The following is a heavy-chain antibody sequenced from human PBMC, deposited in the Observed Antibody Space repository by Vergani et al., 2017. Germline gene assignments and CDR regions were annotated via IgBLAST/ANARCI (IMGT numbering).Heavy chain of an antibody. Sequence: VQLVQSGAEVKKPGESLKLFCKGSGYSFTSYWIGWVRPMPGKGLEWMGIIYPGDSDTRYRPAFHGQVTISPDKTISTAYLRWRSLKASDTAMYYCARPALEYYYDSSGYNAFDIWGQGTMVTVSS. D-gene: IGHD3-22*01. CDR2: IYPGDSDT. CDR3: ARPALEYYYDSSGYNAFDI. CDR1: GYSFTSYW. J-gene: IGHJ3*02. V-gene: IGHV5-51*03.